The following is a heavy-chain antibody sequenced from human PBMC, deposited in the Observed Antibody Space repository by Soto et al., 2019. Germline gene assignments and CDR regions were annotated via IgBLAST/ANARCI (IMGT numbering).Heavy chain of an antibody. V-gene: IGHV3-33*01. J-gene: IGHJ6*02. Sequence: QVQLVESGGGVDQPGRSLRLSCAASGFTFSSYGMHWVRQAPGKGLEWVAVIWYDGSNKYYADSVKGRFTISRDNSKNTLYLQMNSLRAEDTAVYYCARDIAAAGTSYYYYGMDVWGQGTTVTVSS. D-gene: IGHD6-13*01. CDR2: IWYDGSNK. CDR1: GFTFSSYG. CDR3: ARDIAAAGTSYYYYGMDV.